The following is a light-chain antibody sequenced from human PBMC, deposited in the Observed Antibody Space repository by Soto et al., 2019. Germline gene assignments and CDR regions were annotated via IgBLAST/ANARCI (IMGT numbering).Light chain of an antibody. CDR3: QQRRGT. V-gene: IGKV3-11*01. Sequence: IVLTQSPATLSLSPGDRSILSCRASHSVGSLLAWYRQKPGQAPRLLIYDASNRATGIPGSFSGSGSGTDFTLTISSLEPEDFAVYYCQQRRGTFGQGTKVDIK. J-gene: IGKJ1*01. CDR2: DAS. CDR1: HSVGSL.